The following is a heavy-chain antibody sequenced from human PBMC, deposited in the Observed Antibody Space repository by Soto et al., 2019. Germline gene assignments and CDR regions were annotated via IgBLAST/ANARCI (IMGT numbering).Heavy chain of an antibody. D-gene: IGHD2-8*01. V-gene: IGHV3-11*01. J-gene: IGHJ4*02. CDR1: GFTFSDYY. Sequence: GGSLRLSCAASGFTFSDYYMSWIRQAPGKGLEWVSYISSSGSTIYYADSVKGRFTISRDNAKNSLYLQMNSLRAEDTAVYYCARDSRAHDDLAGVCHDYWGQGTLVTVSS. CDR3: ARDSRAHDDLAGVCHDY. CDR2: ISSSGSTI.